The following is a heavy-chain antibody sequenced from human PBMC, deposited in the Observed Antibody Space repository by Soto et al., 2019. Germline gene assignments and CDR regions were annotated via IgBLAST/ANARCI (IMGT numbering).Heavy chain of an antibody. D-gene: IGHD4-17*01. V-gene: IGHV3-7*05. Sequence: EVYLVESGGGLVQPGGSRSLSCAASGFSFSSYWMAWVRQAPGKGLEWVANIKRDGSESQYVDSVQGRFTISRDNAKNSLYLQMNSLRAEDTAVYYCAGLDYGADYWGQGTLVTVSS. CDR2: IKRDGSES. J-gene: IGHJ4*02. CDR3: AGLDYGADY. CDR1: GFSFSSYW.